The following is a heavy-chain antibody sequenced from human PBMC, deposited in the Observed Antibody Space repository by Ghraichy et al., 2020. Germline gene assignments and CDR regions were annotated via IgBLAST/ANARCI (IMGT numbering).Heavy chain of an antibody. CDR3: ASGGITMKGFQQ. J-gene: IGHJ1*01. CDR2: IDDSGATT. Sequence: GGSLRLSCAASGFTFSTSAMSWVRQAPGKGLEWVSGIDDSGATTIYADSVKGRFTISRDNSKNTLYLQMNSLRADDTAVYSCASGGITMKGFQQWGQGTLVTVSS. CDR1: GFTFSTSA. V-gene: IGHV3-23*01. D-gene: IGHD3-22*01.